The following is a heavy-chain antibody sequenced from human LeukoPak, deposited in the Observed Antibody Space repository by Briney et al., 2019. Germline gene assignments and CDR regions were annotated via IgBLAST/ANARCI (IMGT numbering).Heavy chain of an antibody. Sequence: ASVRVSCKTSGYRFTKYGISWVRQAPGQGLEGMGWINPADGNTTSARKFHGRLIMTTDTSTNTAHMEMRGLRSDDTAVYYCARKLVFDYWGQGTLVSVSS. CDR2: INPADGNT. V-gene: IGHV1-18*04. J-gene: IGHJ4*02. CDR1: GYRFTKYG. CDR3: ARKLVFDY.